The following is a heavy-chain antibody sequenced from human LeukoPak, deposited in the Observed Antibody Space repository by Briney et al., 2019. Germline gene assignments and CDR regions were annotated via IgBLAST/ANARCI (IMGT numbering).Heavy chain of an antibody. J-gene: IGHJ4*02. CDR1: GFTFDDYA. CDR2: ISWNSGSI. V-gene: IGHV3-9*01. D-gene: IGHD6-6*01. Sequence: PGRSLRLSCAASGFTFDDYAMHWVRQAPGKGLEWVSGISWNSGSIGYADSVKGRFTISRDNAKNSLYLQMSSLGDDDTAVYYCARDRVSNIGPRRLDYWGQGILVTVSS. CDR3: ARDRVSNIGPRRLDY.